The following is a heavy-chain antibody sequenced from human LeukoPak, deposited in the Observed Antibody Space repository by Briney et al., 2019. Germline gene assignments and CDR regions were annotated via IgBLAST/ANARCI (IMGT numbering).Heavy chain of an antibody. CDR2: IYPGDSDT. V-gene: IGHV5-51*01. CDR3: ARRPNVNIVATIRYFDY. D-gene: IGHD5-12*01. J-gene: IGHJ4*02. Sequence: GESLKISCKGSGYSFPTYWIGWVRQMPGKGLEWMGIIYPGDSDTRYSPSFQGQVTISADKSISTAYLQWSSLKASDTAMYYCARRPNVNIVATIRYFDYWGQGTLVTVSS. CDR1: GYSFPTYW.